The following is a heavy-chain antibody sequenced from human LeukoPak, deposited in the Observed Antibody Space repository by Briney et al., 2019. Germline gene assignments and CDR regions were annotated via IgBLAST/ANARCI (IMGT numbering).Heavy chain of an antibody. V-gene: IGHV1-69*05. J-gene: IGHJ3*02. CDR2: IIPIFGTA. CDR1: GGTFSSYA. Sequence: ASVKVSCKASGGTFSSYAISWVRRAPGQGLEWMGGIIPIFGTANYAQKFQGRVTITTDESTSTAYMELSSLRSEDTAVYYCARSDSEHAFDIWGQGTMVTVSS. CDR3: ARSDSEHAFDI. D-gene: IGHD5-18*01.